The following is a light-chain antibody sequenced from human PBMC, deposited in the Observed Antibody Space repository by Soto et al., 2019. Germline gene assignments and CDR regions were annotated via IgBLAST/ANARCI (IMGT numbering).Light chain of an antibody. V-gene: IGKV3-20*01. CDR3: HQYGSVPLT. CDR1: QSVSTSY. J-gene: IGKJ4*01. Sequence: IVLTQSPGTLSLSPGERAPLSCRASQSVSTSYLAWYPQKPGQAPRLLIYGASSRATGIPDRFSGRGSGADFTLTISRLEPEDFAVYYWHQYGSVPLTFGRGTKVEIK. CDR2: GAS.